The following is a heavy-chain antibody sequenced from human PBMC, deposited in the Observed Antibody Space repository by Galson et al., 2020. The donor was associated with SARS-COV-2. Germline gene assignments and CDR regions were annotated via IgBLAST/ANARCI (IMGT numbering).Heavy chain of an antibody. D-gene: IGHD5-12*01. Sequence: SETLSLTCAVSGYSISSGYYWGWIRQPPGKGLEWIGSIYHSGSTYYNPSLKSRVTISVDTSKNQFSLKLSSVTAADTAVYYCAKEMATIEDWGQGTLVTVSS. J-gene: IGHJ4*02. CDR3: AKEMATIED. CDR2: IYHSGST. CDR1: GYSISSGYY. V-gene: IGHV4-38-2*02.